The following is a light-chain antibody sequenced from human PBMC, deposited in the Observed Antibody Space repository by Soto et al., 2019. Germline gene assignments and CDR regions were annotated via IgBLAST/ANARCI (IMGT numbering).Light chain of an antibody. Sequence: EIVLTQSPATLSLSPGERATLSCRASQSISNYLAWYQHKPGQAPRLLIDDASSRATGIPARFSGSGSGTDFTLTISSLEPEDFAIYYCQYRTTFGQGTRLEIK. CDR2: DAS. V-gene: IGKV3-11*01. CDR3: QYRTT. CDR1: QSISNY. J-gene: IGKJ5*01.